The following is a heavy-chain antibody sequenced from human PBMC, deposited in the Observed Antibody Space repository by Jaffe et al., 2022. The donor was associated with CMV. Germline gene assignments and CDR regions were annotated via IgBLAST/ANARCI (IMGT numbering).Heavy chain of an antibody. Sequence: QLQLQESGPGLVKPSETLSLTCTVSGGSISSSSYYWGWIRQPPGKGLEWIGSIYYSGSTYYNPSLKSRVTISVDTSKNQFSLKLSSVTAADTAVYYCARVGTIFGVVSADYFDYWGQGTLVTVSS. CDR2: IYYSGST. V-gene: IGHV4-39*01. CDR3: ARVGTIFGVVSADYFDY. CDR1: GGSISSSSYY. D-gene: IGHD3-3*01. J-gene: IGHJ4*02.